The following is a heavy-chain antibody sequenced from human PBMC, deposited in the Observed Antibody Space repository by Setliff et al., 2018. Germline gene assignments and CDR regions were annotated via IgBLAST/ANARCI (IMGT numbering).Heavy chain of an antibody. D-gene: IGHD5-18*01. J-gene: IGHJ3*02. Sequence: GESLKVSCKASEYSFTTYWIGWVRQMPGKGLEWMGIIYPGDSDTRYSPSFQGQVTISADKSINTAYLQWSSLKASDTAMYYCARRNTAMVYGFDIWGQGTMVTVSS. CDR2: IYPGDSDT. CDR1: EYSFTTYW. CDR3: ARRNTAMVYGFDI. V-gene: IGHV5-51*01.